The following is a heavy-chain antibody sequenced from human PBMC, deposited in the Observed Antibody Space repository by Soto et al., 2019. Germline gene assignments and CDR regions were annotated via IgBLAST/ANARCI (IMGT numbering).Heavy chain of an antibody. J-gene: IGHJ4*02. Sequence: QVQLVESGGGLVKPGGSLRLSCAASGFTFSDYYMSWIRQAPGKGLEWVSYISSSSSYTNYADSVKGRFTISRDNAKNSLYLQMNSLRAEDTAVYYCARRAKVSPAGVGAYWDYWGQGTLVTVSS. D-gene: IGHD2-8*02. V-gene: IGHV3-11*05. CDR3: ARRAKVSPAGVGAYWDY. CDR1: GFTFSDYY. CDR2: ISSSSSYT.